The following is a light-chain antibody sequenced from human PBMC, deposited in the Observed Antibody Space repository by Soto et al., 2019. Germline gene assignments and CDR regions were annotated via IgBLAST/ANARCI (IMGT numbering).Light chain of an antibody. CDR3: QQYNDWPPIT. V-gene: IGKV3-15*01. Sequence: EVVLTQSPVILSVSPGESATLSCRASESVTRNLAWYQHIPGQAPRLLVFHASVRATGIPARFSGSGSGTEFSLTFSNLQSEDFAVYFCQQYNDWPPITFGQGTRLEIK. CDR2: HAS. J-gene: IGKJ5*01. CDR1: ESVTRN.